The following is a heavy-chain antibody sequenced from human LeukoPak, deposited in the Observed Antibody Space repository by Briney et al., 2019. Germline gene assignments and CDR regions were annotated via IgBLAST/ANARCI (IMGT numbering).Heavy chain of an antibody. CDR3: ARDRGVDYCSGGSCSHYYYYMDV. V-gene: IGHV1-46*01. CDR2: INSSGGST. D-gene: IGHD2-15*01. Sequence: ASVKVSCKASGYIFTSYNMYWVRQAPGQGLEWMGIINSSGGSTNYAQKFQGRVTMTRDTSTSTVYMELSSLRSDDTAVYYRARDRGVDYCSGGSCSHYYYYMDVWGKGTTVTISS. CDR1: GYIFTSYN. J-gene: IGHJ6*03.